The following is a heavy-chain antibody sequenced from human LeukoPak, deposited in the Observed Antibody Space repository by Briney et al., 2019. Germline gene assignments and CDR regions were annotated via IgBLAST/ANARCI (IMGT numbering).Heavy chain of an antibody. V-gene: IGHV1-8*03. CDR1: GYTFISHD. CDR3: AIGLTPGLNYYMDV. CDR2: MNPNSGNT. D-gene: IGHD4-23*01. Sequence: ASVKVSCKASGYTFISHDVNWVRQATGQGLEWMGWMNPNSGNTGYAQKFQGRVTITADESTSTAYMELSSLRSEDTAVYYCAIGLTPGLNYYMDVWGKGTTVTISS. J-gene: IGHJ6*03.